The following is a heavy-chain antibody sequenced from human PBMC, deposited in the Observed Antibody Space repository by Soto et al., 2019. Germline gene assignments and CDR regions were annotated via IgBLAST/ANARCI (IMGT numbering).Heavy chain of an antibody. V-gene: IGHV1-18*01. CDR3: ARDNGYESDY. Sequence: GASVKVSCKASGYSFTRYGIGWARQAPGQGLEWMGWINAYNGNTNYAQKLQGRVTMTTDTSTSTAYMELRSLRSDDTAVYYCARDNGYESDYWGQGTLVTVSS. CDR1: GYSFTRYG. CDR2: INAYNGNT. D-gene: IGHD5-12*01. J-gene: IGHJ4*02.